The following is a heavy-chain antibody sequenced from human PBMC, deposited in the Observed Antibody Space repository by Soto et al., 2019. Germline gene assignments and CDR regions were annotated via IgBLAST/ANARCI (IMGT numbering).Heavy chain of an antibody. Sequence: EVQLLESGGGLVQPGGSLRLSCAASGFTFSSYAMSWVRQAPGKGLEWVSAISGSGGSTYYADSVKGRFTISRDNSKNTLYLQMNSLRAEDTAVYYCAKIWRVTTSSFNWFDPWGQGTLVTVSS. V-gene: IGHV3-23*01. CDR2: ISGSGGST. CDR1: GFTFSSYA. D-gene: IGHD4-17*01. CDR3: AKIWRVTTSSFNWFDP. J-gene: IGHJ5*02.